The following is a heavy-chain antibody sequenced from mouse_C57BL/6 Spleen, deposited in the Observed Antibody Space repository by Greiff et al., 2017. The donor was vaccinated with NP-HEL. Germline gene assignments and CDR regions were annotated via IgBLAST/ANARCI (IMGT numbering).Heavy chain of an antibody. Sequence: QVQLQQPGAELVKPGASVKLSCKASGYTFTSYWMQWVKQRPGQGLEWIGEIDPSDSYTNYNQKFKGKATLTVDTSSSTAYMQLSSLTSEDSAVYYCASYERGAYWGQGTLVTVSA. CDR3: ASYERGAY. V-gene: IGHV1-50*01. CDR2: IDPSDSYT. J-gene: IGHJ3*01. D-gene: IGHD2-3*01. CDR1: GYTFTSYW.